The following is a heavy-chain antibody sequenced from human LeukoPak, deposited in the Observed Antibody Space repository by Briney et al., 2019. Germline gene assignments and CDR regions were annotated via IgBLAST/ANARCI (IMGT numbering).Heavy chain of an antibody. D-gene: IGHD6-13*01. CDR1: GFTFSSYA. CDR2: ISGSGGST. V-gene: IGHV3-23*01. Sequence: GGSLRLSCAASGFTFSSYAMSWVRQAPGKGLEWVSAISGSGGSTYYADSVKGRFTISRDNSKNTLYLQMNSLRAEDTAVYYCAKSALKGIAAAGTWYFGYWGQGTLVTVSS. CDR3: AKSALKGIAAAGTWYFGY. J-gene: IGHJ4*02.